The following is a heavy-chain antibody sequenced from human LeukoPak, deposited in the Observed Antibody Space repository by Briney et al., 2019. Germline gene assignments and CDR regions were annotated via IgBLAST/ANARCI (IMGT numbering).Heavy chain of an antibody. Sequence: SETLSLTCTVSGGSISRYYWSWIRQPPGKGLEWIGYIYYSGSSNYNPSLKSRVTISVDTSKNQFSLKLSSVTAADTAVYYCARDNDFWSGYYTAFSYYMDVWGKGTTVTVSS. CDR3: ARDNDFWSGYYTAFSYYMDV. CDR2: IYYSGSS. D-gene: IGHD3-3*01. V-gene: IGHV4-59*12. CDR1: GGSISRYY. J-gene: IGHJ6*03.